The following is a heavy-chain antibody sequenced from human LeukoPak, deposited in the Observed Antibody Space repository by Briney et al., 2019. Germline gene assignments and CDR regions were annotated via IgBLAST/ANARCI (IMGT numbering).Heavy chain of an antibody. CDR2: IYHSGTT. V-gene: IGHV4-4*02. J-gene: IGHJ4*02. CDR3: ARHPNYYGSG. CDR1: GGSLSSSTW. D-gene: IGHD3-10*01. Sequence: SETLSLTCTVSGGSLSSSTWWNWVRQPPGKGLEWIGQIYHSGTTNYNPSLKSRVSISVDESKSQFSLNLTSVTAADTAVYFCARHPNYYGSGWGQGIQVTVSS.